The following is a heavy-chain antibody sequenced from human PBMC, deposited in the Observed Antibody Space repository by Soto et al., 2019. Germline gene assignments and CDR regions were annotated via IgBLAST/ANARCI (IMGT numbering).Heavy chain of an antibody. CDR3: ARDRGRDGYNWWPNHNWFDP. D-gene: IGHD5-12*01. CDR2: ISAYTGNT. J-gene: IGHJ5*02. V-gene: IGHV1-18*01. Sequence: QVQLVQSGAEVKKPGASVKVSCKASGYTFTSYGISWVRQAPGQGLEWMGWISAYTGNTNYAQKLQGRVTMTTDTSTSTAYMELRSLRSDDTAVYYCARDRGRDGYNWWPNHNWFDPWGQGTLVTVSS. CDR1: GYTFTSYG.